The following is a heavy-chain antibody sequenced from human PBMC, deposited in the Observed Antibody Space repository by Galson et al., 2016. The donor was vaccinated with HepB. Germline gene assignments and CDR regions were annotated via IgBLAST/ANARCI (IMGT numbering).Heavy chain of an antibody. CDR2: ISGSGGST. CDR1: GFTFSNYV. Sequence: SLRLSCAASGFTFSNYVMSWVRQAPGKGLEWVSTISGSGGSTYYADAVKGRFTISRDNSKNTLYLQMNSLRAEDTAVYYCARDLVPAAAYYFEYWGQGTLVTVSS. D-gene: IGHD2-2*01. J-gene: IGHJ4*02. CDR3: ARDLVPAAAYYFEY. V-gene: IGHV3-23*01.